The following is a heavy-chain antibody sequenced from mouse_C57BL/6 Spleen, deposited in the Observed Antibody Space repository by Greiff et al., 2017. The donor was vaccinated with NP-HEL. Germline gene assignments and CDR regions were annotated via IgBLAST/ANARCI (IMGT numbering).Heavy chain of an antibody. Sequence: QVQLQQPGAELVMPGASVKLSCKASGYTFTSYWMHWVKQRPGQGLEWIGEIDPSDSYTNYNQKFKGKSTLTVDKSSSTAYMQLSSLTSEDSAVDYCARGSSGYDYAMDYWGQGTSVTVSS. CDR2: IDPSDSYT. CDR3: ARGSSGYDYAMDY. V-gene: IGHV1-69*01. J-gene: IGHJ4*01. D-gene: IGHD3-2*02. CDR1: GYTFTSYW.